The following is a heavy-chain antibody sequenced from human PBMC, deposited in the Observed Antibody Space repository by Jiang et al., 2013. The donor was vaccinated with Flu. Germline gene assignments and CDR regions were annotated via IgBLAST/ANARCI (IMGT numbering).Heavy chain of an antibody. D-gene: IGHD6-13*01. Sequence: SLTCSVSGGSISSSSYYWGWIRQSPGKGLESIGSIYYTGDTYYNPSLNSRVTISVDTSKSQFSLKLSSVTDADTAVYYCSAYSSSWEGGGDHWGQGILVTVSS. J-gene: IGHJ4*02. V-gene: IGHV4-39*01. CDR3: SAYSSSWEGGGDH. CDR2: IYYTGDT. CDR1: GGSISSSSYY.